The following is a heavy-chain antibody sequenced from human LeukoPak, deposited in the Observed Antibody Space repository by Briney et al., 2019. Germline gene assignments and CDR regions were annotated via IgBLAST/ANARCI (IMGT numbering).Heavy chain of an antibody. CDR3: ARDSPPSYDFWSGYLGWFDP. CDR1: GGSISSYY. Sequence: ASETLSLTCTVSGGSISSYYWSWIRQPAGKGLEWIGRIYTSGSTNYNPSLKSRVTMSVDTSKNQFSLKLSSVTAADTAVYYCARDSPPSYDFWSGYLGWFDPWGQGTLVTVSS. J-gene: IGHJ5*02. V-gene: IGHV4-4*07. CDR2: IYTSGST. D-gene: IGHD3-3*01.